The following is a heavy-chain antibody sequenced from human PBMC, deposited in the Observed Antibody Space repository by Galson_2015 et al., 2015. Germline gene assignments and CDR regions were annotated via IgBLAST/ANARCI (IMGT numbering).Heavy chain of an antibody. CDR3: ARNYHYDILTGYYNLYYGMDV. D-gene: IGHD3-9*01. V-gene: IGHV1-69*01. CDR2: IIPIFGTA. J-gene: IGHJ6*02. CDR1: GGTFSSYA. Sequence: QSGAEVKKPGESLKISCKASGGTFSSYAISWVRQAPGQGLEWMGGIIPIFGTANYAQKFQGRVTITADESTSTAYMELSSLRSEDTAVYYCARNYHYDILTGYYNLYYGMDVWGQGTTVTVSS.